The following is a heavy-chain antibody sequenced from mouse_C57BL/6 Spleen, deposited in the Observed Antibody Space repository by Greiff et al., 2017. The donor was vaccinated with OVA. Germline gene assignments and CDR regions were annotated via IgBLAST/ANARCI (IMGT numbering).Heavy chain of an antibody. Sequence: QVQLQQPGAELVRPGTSVKLSCKASGYTFTSYWMHWVKQRPGQGLEWIGGIDPSDSYTNYNQKFKGKATLTVDTSSSTAYMQLSSLTSEDSAVYYCASSGYYFDYWGQGTTLTVSS. D-gene: IGHD3-2*02. J-gene: IGHJ2*01. CDR2: IDPSDSYT. V-gene: IGHV1-59*01. CDR3: ASSGYYFDY. CDR1: GYTFTSYW.